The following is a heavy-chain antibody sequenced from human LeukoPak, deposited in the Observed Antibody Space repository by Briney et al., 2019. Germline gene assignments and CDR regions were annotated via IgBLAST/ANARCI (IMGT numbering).Heavy chain of an antibody. V-gene: IGHV4-59*08. Sequence: SETLSLTCTVSGGSISSYYWSWIRQPPGKGLEWIGYIYHSGSTNYNPSLKSRVTISVDTSKNQFSLNLSSVTVADTAVYYCARRAYSSGCYWFDPWGQGTLVTVPS. D-gene: IGHD6-19*01. CDR2: IYHSGST. J-gene: IGHJ5*02. CDR3: ARRAYSSGCYWFDP. CDR1: GGSISSYY.